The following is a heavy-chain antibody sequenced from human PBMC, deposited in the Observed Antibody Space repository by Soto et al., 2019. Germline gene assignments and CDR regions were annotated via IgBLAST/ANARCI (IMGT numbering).Heavy chain of an antibody. CDR1: GLTFSNAW. J-gene: IGHJ5*02. CDR2: IKSKTDGGTT. V-gene: IGHV3-15*07. Sequence: PGGSLRLSCAASGLTFSNAWMNWVRQAPGKGLEWVGRIKSKTDGGTTDYAAPVKGRFTISRDDSKNTLYLQMNSLKTEDTAVYYCTTAGQWLASTFGFDPWGQGTLVTVSP. D-gene: IGHD6-19*01. CDR3: TTAGQWLASTFGFDP.